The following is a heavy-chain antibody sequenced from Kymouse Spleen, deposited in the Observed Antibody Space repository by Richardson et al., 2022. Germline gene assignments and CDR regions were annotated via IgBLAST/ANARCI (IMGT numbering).Heavy chain of an antibody. CDR2: IWYDGSNK. CDR3: ARLRFLEPYYGMDV. J-gene: IGHJ6*02. Sequence: QVQLVESGGGVVQPGRSLRLSCAASGFTFSSYGMHWVRQAPGKGLEWVAVIWYDGSNKYYADSVKGRFTISRDNSKNTLYLQMNSLRAEDTAVYYCARLRFLEPYYGMDVWGQGTTVTVSS. CDR1: GFTFSSYG. V-gene: IGHV3-33*01. D-gene: IGHD3-3*01.